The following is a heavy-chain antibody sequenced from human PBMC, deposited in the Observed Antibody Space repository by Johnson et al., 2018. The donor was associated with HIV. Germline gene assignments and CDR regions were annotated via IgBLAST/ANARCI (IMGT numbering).Heavy chain of an antibody. CDR3: ARVRTAAGFDAFDI. V-gene: IGHV3-66*01. J-gene: IGHJ3*02. D-gene: IGHD6-13*01. CDR2: IYSGGST. CDR1: GFTVSSNY. Sequence: QLVESGGGLVQPGGSLRLSCAASGFTVSSNYMTWVRQAPGKGLEWVSVIYSGGSTYYADSVKGRFTISRDNSKNTLYLQMNSLRAEDTALYYCARVRTAAGFDAFDIWGQGTMVTVSS.